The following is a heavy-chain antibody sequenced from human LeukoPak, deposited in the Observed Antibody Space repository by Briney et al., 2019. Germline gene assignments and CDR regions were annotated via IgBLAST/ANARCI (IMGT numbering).Heavy chain of an antibody. CDR3: AGVTGSYYFYYYMDV. D-gene: IGHD3-10*01. V-gene: IGHV4-39*07. CDR2: IYYSGST. Sequence: SETLSLTCTVSGGSISSSYYWGWIRQPPGKGLEWIGSIYYSGSTYYNPSLKSRVTISVDTSKNQFSLKLSSMTAADTAVYDCAGVTGSYYFYYYMDVWGKGTTVTVSS. J-gene: IGHJ6*03. CDR1: GGSISSSYY.